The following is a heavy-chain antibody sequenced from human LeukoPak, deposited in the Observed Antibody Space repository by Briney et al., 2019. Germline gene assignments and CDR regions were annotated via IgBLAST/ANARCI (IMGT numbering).Heavy chain of an antibody. Sequence: GASVKVSCNTSGYSFTNYHMHWVRLAPGQGLEWMGHIYPNTGGTSYAQRFQGRVTMTSDTSVSTVYMELSSLISDDTAAYYCARENWYYDYWGQGTLVTVSP. D-gene: IGHD1-7*01. CDR3: ARENWYYDY. V-gene: IGHV1-2*06. J-gene: IGHJ4*02. CDR2: IYPNTGGT. CDR1: GYSFTNYH.